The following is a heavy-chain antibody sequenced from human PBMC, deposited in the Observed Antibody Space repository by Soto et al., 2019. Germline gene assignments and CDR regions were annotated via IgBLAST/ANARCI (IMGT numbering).Heavy chain of an antibody. J-gene: IGHJ4*02. CDR1: GGSISSYY. CDR3: ARLSSSRGNDY. Sequence: PSETLSLTCTVSGGSISSYYWSRIRQPPGKGLEWIGYIYYSGSTNYNPSLKSRVTISVDTSKNQFSLKLSSVTAADTAVYYCARLSSSRGNDYWGQGTLVTVSS. D-gene: IGHD6-13*01. V-gene: IGHV4-59*08. CDR2: IYYSGST.